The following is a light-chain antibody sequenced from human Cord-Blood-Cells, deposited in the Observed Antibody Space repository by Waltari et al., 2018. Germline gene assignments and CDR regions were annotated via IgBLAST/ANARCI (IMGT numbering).Light chain of an antibody. CDR3: CSYAGSSTWV. J-gene: IGLJ3*02. CDR2: EGS. V-gene: IGLV2-23*01. CDR1: SSDAGSYNL. Sequence: QSALTQPASVSGSPGQSIPTPCTGTSSDAGSYNLVSWYQQHPGKAPKLMIYEGSKRPSGVSNRFSGSKSGNTASLTISGLQAEDEADYYCCSYAGSSTWVFGGGTKLTVL.